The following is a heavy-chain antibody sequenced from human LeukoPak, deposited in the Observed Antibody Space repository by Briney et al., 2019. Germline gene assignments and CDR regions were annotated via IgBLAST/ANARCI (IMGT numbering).Heavy chain of an antibody. V-gene: IGHV1-18*01. J-gene: IGHJ4*02. Sequence: ASVKVSFKASGYTFTSYGISWVRPAPGQGLGWMGWISAYNGNTNYAQKLQGRVTMTTDTSTSTAYMELRSLRSDDTAVYYCARGGTRARNFDYWGQGTLVTVSS. CDR3: ARGGTRARNFDY. D-gene: IGHD1-26*01. CDR1: GYTFTSYG. CDR2: ISAYNGNT.